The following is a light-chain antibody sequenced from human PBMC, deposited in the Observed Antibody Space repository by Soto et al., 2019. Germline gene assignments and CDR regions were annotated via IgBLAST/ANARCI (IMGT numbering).Light chain of an antibody. CDR1: QSVSSSS. Sequence: EIVLTQSPGTLSLSPGQRATLSCRASQSVSSSSLAWYQQKPGQAPRLLIYSASGRATGIPDRFSGSGSGTDFTLTISRLEPEDFAVYSCHQYGSSPWTFGQGTKVEIK. V-gene: IGKV3-20*01. J-gene: IGKJ1*01. CDR3: HQYGSSPWT. CDR2: SAS.